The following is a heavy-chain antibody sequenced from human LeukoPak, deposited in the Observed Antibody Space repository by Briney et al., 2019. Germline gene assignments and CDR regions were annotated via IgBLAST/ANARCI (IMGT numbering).Heavy chain of an antibody. J-gene: IGHJ5*02. V-gene: IGHV1-69*05. CDR2: ISPSGGST. Sequence: PVKVSCKASGGTFSSYAISWVRQAPGQGPEWMGVISPSGGSTTYAQTFQGRVTLTRDMSTSTDYLELSSLRSEDTAVYYCARDNSVRDEAWWFNPWGQGTLVTVSS. CDR1: GGTFSSYA. CDR3: ARDNSVRDEAWWFNP. D-gene: IGHD5-24*01.